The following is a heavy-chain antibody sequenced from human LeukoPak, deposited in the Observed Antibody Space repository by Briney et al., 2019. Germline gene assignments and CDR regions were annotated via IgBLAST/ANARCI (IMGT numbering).Heavy chain of an antibody. CDR1: GGSISSYY. CDR3: ARVGYSYGLAGLCNWFDP. D-gene: IGHD5-18*01. CDR2: IYTSGST. V-gene: IGHV4-4*07. J-gene: IGHJ5*02. Sequence: PSETLSLTCTVSGGSISSYYWSWIRQPAGKGLEWIGRIYTSGSTNYNPSLKSRVTMSVDTSKNQFSLKLSSVTAADTAVYYCARVGYSYGLAGLCNWFDPWGQGTLVTVSS.